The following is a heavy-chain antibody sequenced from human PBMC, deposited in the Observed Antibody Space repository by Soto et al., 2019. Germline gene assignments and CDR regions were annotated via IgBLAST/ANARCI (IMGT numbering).Heavy chain of an antibody. CDR3: ARGRGYGGYALGF. CDR2: FYYNGST. Sequence: SETLSLTCSVSGGSISRAYYWSWIRQPPGKGLEWIGSFYYNGSTIYNPSLKSRVTISADTSKNEFSLKLNSVAAADTAIYYCARGRGYGGYALGFWGQGTLVTVS. V-gene: IGHV4-59*01. CDR1: GGSISRAYY. J-gene: IGHJ4*02. D-gene: IGHD5-12*01.